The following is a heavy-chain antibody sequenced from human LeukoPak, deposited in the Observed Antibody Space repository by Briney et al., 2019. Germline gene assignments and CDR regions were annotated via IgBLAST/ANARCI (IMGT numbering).Heavy chain of an antibody. CDR2: ISGSGGST. V-gene: IGHV3-23*01. CDR1: GFTFSSYA. J-gene: IGHJ6*03. D-gene: IGHD1-1*01. Sequence: GGSLRLSCAASGFTFSSYAMSWVRQAPGKGLEWVSAISGSGGSTYYADSVKGRFTISRDNSKNTLYLQMNSLRAEDTAVYYCAKGVHDTAYYDYYMDVGGKGTTVTVPS. CDR3: AKGVHDTAYYDYYMDV.